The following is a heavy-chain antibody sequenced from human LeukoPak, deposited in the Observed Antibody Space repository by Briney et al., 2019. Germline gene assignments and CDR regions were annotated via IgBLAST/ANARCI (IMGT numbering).Heavy chain of an antibody. J-gene: IGHJ4*02. CDR2: IYYSGST. CDR3: ARGYCTTGVCYPFDY. V-gene: IGHV4-31*03. D-gene: IGHD2-8*01. CDR1: GDSINSGGYY. Sequence: PFETLSLTCTVSGDSINSGGYYWSWIRQHPGKGLEWIGYIYYSGSTYYSPSLKSRVTISVDTSKNQFSLNLYSVTAADTAVYYCARGYCTTGVCYPFDYWGQGTLVTVSS.